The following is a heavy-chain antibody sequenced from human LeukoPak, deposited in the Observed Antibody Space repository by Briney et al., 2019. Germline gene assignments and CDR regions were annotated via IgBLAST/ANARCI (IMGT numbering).Heavy chain of an antibody. D-gene: IGHD3-3*01. J-gene: IGHJ2*01. V-gene: IGHV3-21*01. Sequence: GGSLRLSCAASGFTFSSYSMNWVRQAPGKGLEWVSSISSSSTYIYYAGSVKGRFTISRDNAKNSLFLQMNSLRAEDTAVYYCARDKGTEGLLPRGDWYFDLWGRGSLVTVSS. CDR3: ARDKGTEGLLPRGDWYFDL. CDR1: GFTFSSYS. CDR2: ISSSSTYI.